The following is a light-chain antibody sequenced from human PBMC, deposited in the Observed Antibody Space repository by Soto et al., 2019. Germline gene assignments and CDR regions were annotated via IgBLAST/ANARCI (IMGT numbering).Light chain of an antibody. CDR1: QGIRNF. Sequence: DIQMTQSPTSLSASVGDRVTITCRASQGIRNFVAWYKQKPGKAPKLLIYAASTLQPGVPSRFSGSGSGTHSTLAIDRRQPEDVATYSCQKYRSVPVFGPGTKVEIK. CDR3: QKYRSVPV. V-gene: IGKV1-27*01. J-gene: IGKJ3*01. CDR2: AAS.